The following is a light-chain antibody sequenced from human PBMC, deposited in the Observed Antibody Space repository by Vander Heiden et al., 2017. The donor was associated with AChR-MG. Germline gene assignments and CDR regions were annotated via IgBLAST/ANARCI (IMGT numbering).Light chain of an antibody. J-gene: IGKJ2*01. CDR1: QTILYSPNNKNY. CDR2: WAS. CDR3: QQYYTTPYT. Sequence: DFVMTQSPDSLAVSLGERATINCKSSQTILYSPNNKNYLAWYQQKPAQPPKLLIYWASTRESGVPDRFSGSGSGTDFTLTISSLKAEDVAVYYCQQYYTTPYTFGQGTKLEIK. V-gene: IGKV4-1*01.